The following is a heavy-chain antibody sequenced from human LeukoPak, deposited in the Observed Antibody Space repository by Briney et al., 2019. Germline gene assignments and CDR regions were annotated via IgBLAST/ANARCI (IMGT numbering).Heavy chain of an antibody. CDR2: ISSSSSYI. CDR3: AKGRWGYYGSGSYFPFDY. D-gene: IGHD3-10*01. J-gene: IGHJ4*02. Sequence: GGSLRLSCAASGFTFSSYSMNWVRQAPGKGLEWVSSISSSSSYIYYADSVKGRFTISRDNSKNTLYLQMNNLRAEDTAVYYCAKGRWGYYGSGSYFPFDYWGQGTLVTVSS. CDR1: GFTFSSYS. V-gene: IGHV3-21*04.